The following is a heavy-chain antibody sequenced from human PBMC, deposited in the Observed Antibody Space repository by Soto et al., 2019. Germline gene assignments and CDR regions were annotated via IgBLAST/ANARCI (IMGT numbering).Heavy chain of an antibody. CDR1: GGSISSSSYY. J-gene: IGHJ4*02. CDR3: ARLADYDSSGYYYLATRYFDY. Sequence: PSETLSLTCTVSGGSISSSSYYWGWIRQPPGKGLEWIGSIYYSGSTYYNPSLKSRVTISVDTSKNQFSLKLSSVTAADTAVYYCARLADYDSSGYYYLATRYFDYWGQGTLVTVS. V-gene: IGHV4-39*01. D-gene: IGHD3-22*01. CDR2: IYYSGST.